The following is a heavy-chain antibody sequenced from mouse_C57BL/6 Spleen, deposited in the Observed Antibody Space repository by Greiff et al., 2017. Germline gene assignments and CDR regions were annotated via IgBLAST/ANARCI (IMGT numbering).Heavy chain of an antibody. Sequence: EVQGVESGGGLVKPGGSLKLSCAASGFTFSSYAMSWVRQTPEKRLEWVATISDGGSYTYYPDNVKGRFTISRDNAKNNLYLQMSHLKSEDTAMYYCAKHGDDYDWYFDVWGTGTTVTVSS. J-gene: IGHJ1*03. V-gene: IGHV5-4*01. CDR3: AKHGDDYDWYFDV. CDR1: GFTFSSYA. CDR2: ISDGGSYT. D-gene: IGHD2-4*01.